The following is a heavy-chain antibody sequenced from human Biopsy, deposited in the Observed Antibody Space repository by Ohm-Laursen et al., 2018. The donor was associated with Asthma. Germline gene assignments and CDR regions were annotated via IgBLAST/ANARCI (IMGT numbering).Heavy chain of an antibody. CDR2: IMTVFGTT. CDR1: GGTLSDFA. CDR3: ARCQVGYSSGWSLLLKKIYYSGMDV. J-gene: IGHJ6*02. D-gene: IGHD6-19*01. Sequence: SVKVSCKAPGGTLSDFAISWVRQAPGQGLEWLGGIMTVFGTTNYAQKFQGRVTITADESTSTAYMEVTSLRSEGTAIYYCARCQVGYSSGWSLLLKKIYYSGMDVWGQGTAVTVSS. V-gene: IGHV1-69*13.